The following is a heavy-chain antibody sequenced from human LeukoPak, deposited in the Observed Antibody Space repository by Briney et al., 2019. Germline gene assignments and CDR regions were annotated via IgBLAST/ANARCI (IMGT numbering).Heavy chain of an antibody. D-gene: IGHD6-13*01. CDR2: IYSGGST. Sequence: GGSLRLSCAASGFTVSSNYMSWVRQAPGKGLEWVSVIYSGGSTYYADSVKGRFTISRDNAKNSLYLQMNSLRAEDTALYYCARVAAAVFDFDYWAREPWSPSPQ. CDR3: ARVAAAVFDFDY. J-gene: IGHJ4*02. V-gene: IGHV3-53*01. CDR1: GFTVSSNY.